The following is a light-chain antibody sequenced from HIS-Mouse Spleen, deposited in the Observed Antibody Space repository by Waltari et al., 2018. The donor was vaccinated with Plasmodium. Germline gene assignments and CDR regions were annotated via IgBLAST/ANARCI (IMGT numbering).Light chain of an antibody. CDR2: WAS. CDR3: QQYYSTPLT. CDR1: QSVLYSSNNKNY. Sequence: DIVMTQPPDSLAVSLGERATINCKSSQSVLYSSNNKNYLAWYQQKPGQAPKLLIYWASTRESGVPDRFSGSGSGTDFTLTISSLQAEDVAVYYCQQYYSTPLTFGGGTKVEIK. V-gene: IGKV4-1*01. J-gene: IGKJ4*01.